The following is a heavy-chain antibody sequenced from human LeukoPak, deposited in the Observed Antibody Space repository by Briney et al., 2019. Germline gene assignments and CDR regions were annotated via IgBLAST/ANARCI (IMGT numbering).Heavy chain of an antibody. CDR1: GYTLTELS. Sequence: VASVKVSCKVSGYTLTELSMHWVRQAPGKGLEWMGGFDPEDGETIYAQKLQGRVTMTTGTSTSTAYMELRSLRSDDTAVYYCARDQIASTRFDPWGQGTLVTVSS. V-gene: IGHV1-24*01. CDR2: FDPEDGET. CDR3: ARDQIASTRFDP. J-gene: IGHJ5*02. D-gene: IGHD3-22*01.